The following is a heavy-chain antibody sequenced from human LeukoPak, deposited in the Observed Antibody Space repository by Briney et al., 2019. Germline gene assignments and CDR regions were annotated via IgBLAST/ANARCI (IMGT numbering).Heavy chain of an antibody. CDR3: ASGGAGYYFDY. V-gene: IGHV7-4-1*02. Sequence: ASVKVSCKASGYTFTSYAMNWVRQAPGQGLEWMGWINTNTGNPTYAQGFTGRFVFSLDTSVSTAYPQISSLRAEDTAVYYCASGGAGYYFDYWGQGTLVTVSS. CDR1: GYTFTSYA. J-gene: IGHJ4*02. D-gene: IGHD3-16*01. CDR2: INTNTGNP.